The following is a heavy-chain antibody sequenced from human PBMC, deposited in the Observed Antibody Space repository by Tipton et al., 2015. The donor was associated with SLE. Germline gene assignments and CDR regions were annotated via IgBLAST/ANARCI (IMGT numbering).Heavy chain of an antibody. CDR2: IYPADSDT. CDR3: ARRMVERYVYRDYYGMDV. Sequence: QLVQSGAEAKRPGESLKISCKASGYNFATYWIGWVRLVPGKGLEWIGVIYPADSDTRYNPSFRGHVTSSADVSISTAYLQWSSLPASDRDSYYGARRMVERYVYRDYYGMDVRGHGAAVILSS. D-gene: IGHD1-1*01. V-gene: IGHV5-51*01. J-gene: IGHJ6*02. CDR1: GYNFATYW.